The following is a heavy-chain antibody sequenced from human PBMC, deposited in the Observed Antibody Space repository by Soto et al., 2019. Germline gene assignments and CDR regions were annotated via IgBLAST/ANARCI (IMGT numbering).Heavy chain of an antibody. CDR3: ARGRKGYSGSWYVD. CDR2: INHSGST. J-gene: IGHJ4*02. V-gene: IGHV4-34*01. Sequence: SETLSLTCAVYGGSFSGYCWSWIRQPPGKGLEWIGEINHSGSTNYNPSLKSRVTISVDTSKNHFSLKLSSVTAADTAVYYCARGRKGYSGSWYVDWGQGTLVTVSS. D-gene: IGHD6-13*01. CDR1: GGSFSGYC.